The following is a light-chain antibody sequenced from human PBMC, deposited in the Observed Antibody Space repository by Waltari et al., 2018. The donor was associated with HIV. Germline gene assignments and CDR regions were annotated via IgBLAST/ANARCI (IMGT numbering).Light chain of an antibody. CDR3: RSFSNTNHVL. V-gene: IGLV2-14*01. CDR2: EVN. CDR1: SSDVGAYDY. Sequence: QSALTQPASVSGSPGQSITISCTGTSSDVGAYDYVSWYQHHPGKAPKLIIYEVNNRPSGVSDRFSGSKSGDTASLTISGLHVEDEADYYCRSFSNTNHVLFGGGTKLTVL. J-gene: IGLJ3*02.